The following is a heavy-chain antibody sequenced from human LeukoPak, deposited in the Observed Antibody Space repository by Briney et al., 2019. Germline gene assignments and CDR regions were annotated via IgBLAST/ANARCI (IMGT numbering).Heavy chain of an antibody. CDR3: AKDPMVRGRTGYFDY. CDR1: GFTISSYA. CDR2: ISGSGGST. D-gene: IGHD3-10*01. J-gene: IGHJ4*02. Sequence: QPGGSLRLSSAAAGFTISSYAMSWVRQARGKVLEWVSAISGSGGSTYYADSVKGRFTISRDNSKNTLYLQMNSLRAEDTAVYYCAKDPMVRGRTGYFDYWGQGTLVTVSS. V-gene: IGHV3-23*01.